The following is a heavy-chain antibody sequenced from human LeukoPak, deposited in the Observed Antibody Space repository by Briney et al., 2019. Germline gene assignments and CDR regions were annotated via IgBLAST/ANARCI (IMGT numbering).Heavy chain of an antibody. J-gene: IGHJ6*02. CDR1: GFTFSSYS. V-gene: IGHV3-21*01. Sequence: GGSLRLSCAASGFTFSSYSMNWVRQAPGKGLEWVSSISSSSSYIYYADSVKGRFTISRDNAKNSLYLQMNSLRAEDTAVYYCARGGQRKQHRYYYYGMDVWGQGTTVTVSS. CDR3: ARGGQRKQHRYYYYGMDV. CDR2: ISSSSSYI. D-gene: IGHD5-18*01.